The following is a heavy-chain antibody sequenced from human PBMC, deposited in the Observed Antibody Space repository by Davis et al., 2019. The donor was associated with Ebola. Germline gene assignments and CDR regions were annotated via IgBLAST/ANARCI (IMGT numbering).Heavy chain of an antibody. D-gene: IGHD3-22*01. V-gene: IGHV1-69*06. J-gene: IGHJ4*02. CDR3: AKDARGGYYYADF. Sequence: SVKVSCKASGGTFSNDAIIWVRQAPGQGLEWVGGIIPFFGSSNYAQKFQGRVTITADKSTGTAYMELSSLRSEDTALYYCAKDARGGYYYADFWGQGTLVTVSS. CDR2: IIPFFGSS. CDR1: GGTFSNDA.